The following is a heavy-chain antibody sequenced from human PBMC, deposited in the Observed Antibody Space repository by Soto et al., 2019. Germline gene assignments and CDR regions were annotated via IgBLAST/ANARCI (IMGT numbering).Heavy chain of an antibody. Sequence: QVQLVESGGGVVQPGRSLRLSCAASGFTFSSYAMHWVRQAPGKGLEWVAVISYDGSNKYYADSVKGRFTISRDNSKNTLYLQMNSLRAEDTAVYYCAREPSRGSDDWGQGTLVTVSS. J-gene: IGHJ4*02. V-gene: IGHV3-30-3*01. CDR1: GFTFSSYA. CDR3: AREPSRGSDD. D-gene: IGHD3-16*01. CDR2: ISYDGSNK.